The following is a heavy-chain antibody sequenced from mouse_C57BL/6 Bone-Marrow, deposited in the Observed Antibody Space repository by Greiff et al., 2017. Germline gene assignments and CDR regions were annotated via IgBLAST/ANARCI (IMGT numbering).Heavy chain of an antibody. CDR2: IDPEDGDT. CDR3: TTRDSSGYVPFAY. Sequence: VQLKQSGAELVRPGASVKLSCTASGFNIKDYYMHWVKQRPEQGLEWIGRIDPEDGDTEYAPKFQGKATMTADTSSNTAYLQLSSLTSEDTAVYYCTTRDSSGYVPFAYWGQGTLVTVSA. D-gene: IGHD3-2*02. V-gene: IGHV14-1*01. CDR1: GFNIKDYY. J-gene: IGHJ3*01.